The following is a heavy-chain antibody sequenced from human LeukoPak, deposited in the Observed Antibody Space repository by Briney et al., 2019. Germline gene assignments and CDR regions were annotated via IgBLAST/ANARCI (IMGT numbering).Heavy chain of an antibody. CDR1: GYTFTSYY. J-gene: IGHJ6*03. D-gene: IGHD2-15*01. CDR3: AREFSYCSGGSCYSSPNYYYYYMDV. V-gene: IGHV1-46*01. Sequence: ASVKVSCKASGYTFTSYYMHWVRQAPGQGLEWVGIINPSGGSTSYAQKFQGRVTMTRDTSTSTVYMELSSLRSEDTAVYYCAREFSYCSGGSCYSSPNYYYYYMDVWGKGTTVTVSS. CDR2: INPSGGST.